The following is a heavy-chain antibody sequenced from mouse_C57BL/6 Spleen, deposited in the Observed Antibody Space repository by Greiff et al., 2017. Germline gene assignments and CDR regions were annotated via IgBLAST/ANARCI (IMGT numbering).Heavy chain of an antibody. J-gene: IGHJ3*01. CDR1: GYTFTSYW. V-gene: IGHV1-74*01. Sequence: VQLQQSGAELVKPGASVKVSCKASGYTFTSYWLHWVKQRPGQGLEWIGRIYPSDSDTNYNQKFKGKATLTVDKSSSTAYMQLSSLTSEDSAVYYCAICDPFAYWGHGTLVTVSA. CDR3: AICDPFAY. CDR2: IYPSDSDT.